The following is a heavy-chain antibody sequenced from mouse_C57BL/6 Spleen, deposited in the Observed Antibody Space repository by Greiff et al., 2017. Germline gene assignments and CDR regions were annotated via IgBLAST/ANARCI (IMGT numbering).Heavy chain of an antibody. D-gene: IGHD4-1*01. CDR2: IGPGSGST. J-gene: IGHJ3*01. CDR3: ARSPNWDGAY. Sequence: QVQLQQSGAELVKPGASVKISCKASGYTFTDYYINWVKQRPGQGLEWIGKIGPGSGSTYYNAPFKGKATLTEDKASSTADMQLSSLTSYDSAGYFCARSPNWDGAYWGQGTLVTVSA. V-gene: IGHV1-77*01. CDR1: GYTFTDYY.